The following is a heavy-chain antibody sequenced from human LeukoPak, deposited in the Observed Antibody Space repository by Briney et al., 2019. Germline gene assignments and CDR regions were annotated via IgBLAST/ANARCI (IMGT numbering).Heavy chain of an antibody. CDR1: GFTFSSFG. V-gene: IGHV3-23*01. CDR2: ISDDGRST. Sequence: QAGGSLRLSCAASGFTFSSFGMSWVRQAPGKGLEWVSAISDDGRSTYYADSVKGRFTISRDNSKNTLYLQVNSLRFEDTALYFCAKRVPYSSSSVYFDYWGQGTLVTVSS. D-gene: IGHD6-6*01. J-gene: IGHJ4*02. CDR3: AKRVPYSSSSVYFDY.